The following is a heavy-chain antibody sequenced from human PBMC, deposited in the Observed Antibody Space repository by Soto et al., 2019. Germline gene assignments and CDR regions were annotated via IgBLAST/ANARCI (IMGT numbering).Heavy chain of an antibody. CDR2: ISGSGGST. CDR1: GFTFSSYA. Sequence: EVQLLESGGGLVQPGGSLRLSCAASGFTFSSYAMNWVRQAPGKGLEWVSAISGSGGSTYYADSVKGRFTISRDSSKNTLYLQMNGLRAEDTAVYYCAKGNSWSPALVRDIWGQGTMVTVSS. J-gene: IGHJ3*02. CDR3: AKGNSWSPALVRDI. V-gene: IGHV3-23*01. D-gene: IGHD1-7*01.